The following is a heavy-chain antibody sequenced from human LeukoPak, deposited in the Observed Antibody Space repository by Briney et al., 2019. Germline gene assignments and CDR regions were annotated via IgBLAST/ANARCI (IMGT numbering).Heavy chain of an antibody. CDR2: IYHSGST. V-gene: IGHV4-30-2*01. J-gene: IGHJ4*02. Sequence: KPSETLSLTCAVSGGSISSGGYSWSWIRQPPGKGLEWIGYIYHSGSTYYNPSLKSRVTISVDRSKNQFSLKLSSVTAADTAVYYCARGGTYYYDSSGYYFDYWGQGTLVTVSS. D-gene: IGHD3-22*01. CDR1: GGSISSGGYS. CDR3: ARGGTYYYDSSGYYFDY.